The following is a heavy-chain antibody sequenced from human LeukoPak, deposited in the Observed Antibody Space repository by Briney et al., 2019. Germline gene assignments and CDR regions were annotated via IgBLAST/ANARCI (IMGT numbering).Heavy chain of an antibody. D-gene: IGHD3-22*01. CDR3: AKGYYDSSGYLID. CDR1: GFTFDDYA. J-gene: IGHJ4*02. Sequence: LGGSLRLSCAASGFTFDDYAMHWVRQAPGKGLEWVSLISWDGGSTYYADSVKGRFTISRDNSKNSLYLQMNSLRAEDTALYYCAKGYYDSSGYLIDWGQGTLVTVSS. V-gene: IGHV3-43D*03. CDR2: ISWDGGST.